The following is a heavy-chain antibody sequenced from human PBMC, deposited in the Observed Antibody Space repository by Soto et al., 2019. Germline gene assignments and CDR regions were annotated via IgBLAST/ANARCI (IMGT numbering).Heavy chain of an antibody. Sequence: QVQLVQSGTEVKKPGASVKVSCEASSYTFTNYGISWVRQAPGQGLEWLAWINTYNGHTNYAQKLQGRVTLTTDTSTSTAYMELRSLRSDDTAVYYCARDLLYSSRSTVRFDIWGQGTMVTVSS. J-gene: IGHJ3*02. V-gene: IGHV1-18*01. CDR2: INTYNGHT. CDR1: SYTFTNYG. CDR3: ARDLLYSSRSTVRFDI. D-gene: IGHD6-13*01.